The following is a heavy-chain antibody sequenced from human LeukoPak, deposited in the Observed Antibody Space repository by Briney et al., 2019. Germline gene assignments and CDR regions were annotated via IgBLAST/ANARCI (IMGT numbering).Heavy chain of an antibody. D-gene: IGHD3/OR15-3a*01. V-gene: IGHV1-8*01. Sequence: EASVKVSCKASGYTFTSYDINWVRQATGQGLEWMGWMNPNSGNTGYAQKFQGRVTMTKNTSITTAYTELSSLRSEDTAVYYCARALSWTTDSYYYMDVWGKGTTVTVSS. CDR1: GYTFTSYD. CDR2: MNPNSGNT. J-gene: IGHJ6*03. CDR3: ARALSWTTDSYYYMDV.